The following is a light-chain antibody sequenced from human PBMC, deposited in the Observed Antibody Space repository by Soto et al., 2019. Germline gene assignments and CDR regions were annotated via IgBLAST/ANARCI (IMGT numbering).Light chain of an antibody. Sequence: QSALTQPRSVSGYYGQSVTISCTGTSSDVGGYNYVSWYQHHPGKAPKLMIYDVSTRRSGVPDRFSGSKPGNTASLAISVLQAEDEGDYYCCSYADTYNLVFGGGTKVTVL. V-gene: IGLV2-11*01. CDR2: DVS. J-gene: IGLJ2*01. CDR3: CSYADTYNLV. CDR1: SSDVGGYNY.